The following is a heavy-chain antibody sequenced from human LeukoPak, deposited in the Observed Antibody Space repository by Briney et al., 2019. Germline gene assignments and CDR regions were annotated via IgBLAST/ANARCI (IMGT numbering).Heavy chain of an antibody. CDR2: IYWNDEK. J-gene: IGHJ4*02. V-gene: IGHV2-5*01. D-gene: IGHD3-9*01. CDR1: GFSLSSREVG. Sequence: SGPTLVKATQTLTPTCTFSGFSLSSREVGVGWIRQPPGKALEWLAHIYWNDEKRYRPSMKSRLTIAKDTSKNQLVLTLTNMDPVDTATYYCAHKDILTGYPLFGQWGRGTLVTVSS. CDR3: AHKDILTGYPLFGQ.